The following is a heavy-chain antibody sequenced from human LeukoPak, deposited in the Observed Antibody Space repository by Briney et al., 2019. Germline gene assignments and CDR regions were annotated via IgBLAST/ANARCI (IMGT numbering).Heavy chain of an antibody. CDR2: ISGNGGST. J-gene: IGHJ4*02. D-gene: IGHD3-9*01. Sequence: GGSLRLSCAASGFTFSSYAMSWVRQAPGKGLEWVSAISGNGGSTYYADSVKGRFTISRDNSKNTLYLQMNSLRAEDTAVYYCATDYDILTGSPYWGQGTLVTVSS. CDR1: GFTFSSYA. V-gene: IGHV3-23*01. CDR3: ATDYDILTGSPY.